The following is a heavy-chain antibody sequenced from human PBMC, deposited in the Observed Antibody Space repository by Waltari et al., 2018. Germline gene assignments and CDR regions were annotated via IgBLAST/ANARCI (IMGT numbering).Heavy chain of an antibody. J-gene: IGHJ3*02. V-gene: IGHV4-39*07. D-gene: IGHD2-2*01. CDR1: GGSISSSSYY. CDR2: IYYSGST. Sequence: QLQLQESGPGLVKPSETLSLTCTVSGGSISSSSYYWGWIRQPPGQGLEWIGSIYYSGSTYYNPSLKSRVTISVDTSKNQFSLKLSSVTAADTAVYYCARQRGHCSSTSCAITFDIWGQGTMVTVSS. CDR3: ARQRGHCSSTSCAITFDI.